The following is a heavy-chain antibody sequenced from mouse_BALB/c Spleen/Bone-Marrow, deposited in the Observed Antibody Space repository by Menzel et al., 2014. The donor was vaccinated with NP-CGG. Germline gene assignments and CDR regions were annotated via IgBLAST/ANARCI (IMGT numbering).Heavy chain of an antibody. CDR3: GDGNFYALDY. CDR1: GFNIKDYY. Sequence: VQLQQSGAELVRSGASVKLSCTASGFNIKDYYIHWGKPRPEQGLEWIGWIDPENGDTEYAPKFQGKATMTADTSSNTAYLQLSSLTSVDTAVYYCGDGNFYALDYWGQGTSVTVSS. J-gene: IGHJ4*01. V-gene: IGHV14-4*02. CDR2: IDPENGDT. D-gene: IGHD2-1*01.